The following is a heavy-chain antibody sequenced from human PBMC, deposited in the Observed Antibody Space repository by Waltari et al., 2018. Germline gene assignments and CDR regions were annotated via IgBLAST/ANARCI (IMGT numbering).Heavy chain of an antibody. V-gene: IGHV3-73*02. CDR3: TSPGVATFDY. J-gene: IGHJ4*02. CDR1: GSPFSGSS. Sequence: EVQLVESGGGLVQPGGSLQLSCAASGSPFSGSSMHWVRQASGKGREWVGRIRSKANSYATAYAASVKGRFTISRDDSKNTAYLQMNSLKTEDTAVYYCTSPGVATFDYWGQGTLVTVSS. CDR2: IRSKANSYAT. D-gene: IGHD5-12*01.